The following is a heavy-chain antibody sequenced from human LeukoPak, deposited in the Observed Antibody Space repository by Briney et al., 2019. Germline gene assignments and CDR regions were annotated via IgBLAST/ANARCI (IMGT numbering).Heavy chain of an antibody. CDR1: GGSISSYY. V-gene: IGHV4-59*01. CDR2: IYYSGST. D-gene: IGHD3-22*01. CDR3: ARALSGTTYYYDSSGYYGYYFDY. Sequence: PSETLSLTCTVSGGSISSYYWSWIRQPPGKGLEWIGYIYYSGSTNYNPSLKGRVTISVDTSKNQFSLKLSSVTAADTAVYYCARALSGTTYYYDSSGYYGYYFDYWGQGTLVTVSS. J-gene: IGHJ4*02.